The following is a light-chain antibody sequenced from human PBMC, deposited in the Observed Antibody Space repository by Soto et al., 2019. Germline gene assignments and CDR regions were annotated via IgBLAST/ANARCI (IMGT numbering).Light chain of an antibody. J-gene: IGLJ2*01. CDR2: EVT. Sequence: QSVLTQPPSASGSPGQSVTISCTGTSSDVGGYNYVSWYQQHPGKAPKLMIYEVTKRPSGVPDRFSGSKSGNTASLTVSGRQAEDEADDYCSSYAASNNLVFGGGTKLTVL. CDR3: SSYAASNNLV. V-gene: IGLV2-8*01. CDR1: SSDVGGYNY.